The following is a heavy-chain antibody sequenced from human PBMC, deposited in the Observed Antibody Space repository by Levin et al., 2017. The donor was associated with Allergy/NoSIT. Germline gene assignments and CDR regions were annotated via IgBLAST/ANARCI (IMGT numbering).Heavy chain of an antibody. D-gene: IGHD5-24*01. CDR3: TRGGVFTYGYDY. V-gene: IGHV3-21*01. Sequence: GGSLRLSCAASGFTFSDSSMNWVRQTPGKGLEWVSSISDNSYYIYYADSFKGRFTISRDNVKNSLYLQMDSLRAEDTAVYFCTRGGVFTYGYDYWGQGPLVTVSS. CDR1: GFTFSDSS. J-gene: IGHJ4*02. CDR2: ISDNSYYI.